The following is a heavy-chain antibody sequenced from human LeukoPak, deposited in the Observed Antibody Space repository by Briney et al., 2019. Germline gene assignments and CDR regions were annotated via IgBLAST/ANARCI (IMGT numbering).Heavy chain of an antibody. CDR3: ARATVTIHDAFDI. CDR2: IYYSGST. CDR1: GGSISSYY. Sequence: SETLSLTCTVSGGSISSYYWSWIRQPPGKGLEWIGYIYYSGSTNYNPSLKSRVTISVDTSKNQFSLKLSSVTAADTAVYYCARATVTIHDAFDIWGQGTMVTVSS. D-gene: IGHD4-17*01. V-gene: IGHV4-59*01. J-gene: IGHJ3*02.